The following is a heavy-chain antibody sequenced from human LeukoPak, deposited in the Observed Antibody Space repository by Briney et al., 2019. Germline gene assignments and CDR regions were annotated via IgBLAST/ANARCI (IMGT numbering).Heavy chain of an antibody. J-gene: IGHJ4*02. Sequence: SETLSLTCAVSGGSISSGGSSWSWIRQPPGKGLEWIGYIYHSGSTYYNPSLKSRVTISVDRSKNQFSLKLSSVTAADTAVYYCARGSYRPQFDYWGQGTLVTVSS. V-gene: IGHV4-30-2*01. CDR1: GGSISSGGSS. CDR3: ARGSYRPQFDY. CDR2: IYHSGST. D-gene: IGHD3-10*01.